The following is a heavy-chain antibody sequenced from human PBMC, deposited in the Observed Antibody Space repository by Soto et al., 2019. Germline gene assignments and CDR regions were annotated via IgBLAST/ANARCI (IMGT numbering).Heavy chain of an antibody. V-gene: IGHV3-33*01. D-gene: IGHD1-1*01. Sequence: QVQLVESGGGVVQPGRSLRLSCAASGFTFSTYGMHWVRPAPGKGLEWVAVIWYDGSNTYYADSVKGRFTISRDNPKNTLYLQMNSLRAEDTAVYYCARDGSLLEFDYWGQGTLVTVSS. CDR1: GFTFSTYG. CDR2: IWYDGSNT. CDR3: ARDGSLLEFDY. J-gene: IGHJ4*02.